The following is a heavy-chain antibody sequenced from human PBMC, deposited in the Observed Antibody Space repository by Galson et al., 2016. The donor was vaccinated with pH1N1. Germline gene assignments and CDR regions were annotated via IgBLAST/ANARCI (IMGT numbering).Heavy chain of an antibody. D-gene: IGHD4-17*01. J-gene: IGHJ2*01. V-gene: IGHV3-53*01. CDR2: IYSGGST. CDR1: GFTVSSSY. CDR3: ARFLYGDYVGYFDL. Sequence: SLRLSCAASGFTVSSSYMSWVRQAPGKGLEWVSVIYSGGSTYYADSVKGRFTISRDNSKNTLYLQMNSLRAEDTAVYYCARFLYGDYVGYFDLWGRGTLVTVSS.